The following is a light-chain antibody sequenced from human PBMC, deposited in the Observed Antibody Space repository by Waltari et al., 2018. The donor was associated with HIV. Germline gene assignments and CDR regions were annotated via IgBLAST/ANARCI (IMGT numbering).Light chain of an antibody. J-gene: IGKJ2*01. CDR2: WAS. Sequence: TQSPDSLTVSLGDRATINCKSSQSLLHTANNKNYLAWFQQKPGQPPHLLIYWASTRESGVSDRFTGSGTGANFTLTINHLQSEDAAVYYCHQYYGALYSFGRGTKLEI. CDR3: HQYYGALYS. V-gene: IGKV4-1*01. CDR1: QSLLHTANNKNY.